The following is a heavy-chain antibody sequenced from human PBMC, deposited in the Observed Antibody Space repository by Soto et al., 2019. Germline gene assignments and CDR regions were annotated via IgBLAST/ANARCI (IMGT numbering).Heavy chain of an antibody. V-gene: IGHV1-8*01. Sequence: QVQLVQSGAEVKKPGASVKVSCQASGYAFSNNDISWVRQGTGQGLGWMGWMNPNSGNVGYAQKFQGRVTMTRDTSTSTAYMELSSLTSDDTAIYYCARMATSGTLNWFDPWGQGTIVTVSS. CDR2: MNPNSGNV. CDR1: GYAFSNND. J-gene: IGHJ5*02. CDR3: ARMATSGTLNWFDP.